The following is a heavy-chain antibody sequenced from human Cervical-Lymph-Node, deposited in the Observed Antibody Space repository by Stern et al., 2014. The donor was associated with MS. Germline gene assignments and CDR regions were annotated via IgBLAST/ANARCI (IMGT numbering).Heavy chain of an antibody. D-gene: IGHD5-18*01. CDR1: GDSITSGGYY. CDR3: ARDWSGSSIHLAPAYGGHIRFDP. V-gene: IGHV4-31*03. CDR2: IYYSGAT. J-gene: IGHJ5*02. Sequence: QVQLQESGPGLVKPSPTLSLTCTVSGDSITSGGYYWSWLRPHPGQGLVWIGYIYYSGATFYNPSLKSRVTISLDTSKNQFSLRLSSVTAADTAVYYCARDWSGSSIHLAPAYGGHIRFDPWGQGTLVTVSS.